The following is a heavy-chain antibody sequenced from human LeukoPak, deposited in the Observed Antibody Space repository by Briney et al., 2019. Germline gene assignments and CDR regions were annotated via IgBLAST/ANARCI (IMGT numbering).Heavy chain of an antibody. D-gene: IGHD3-22*01. Sequence: GESLKISCKGSGYSFTSYWIGWVRQMPGKGLEWMGIIYSGDSDTRYDTRYSPSFQGQVTISADKSISTAYLQWSSLKASDTAIYYCARGRRYYSDSSGYYPNFDYWGQGTLVTVSS. V-gene: IGHV5-51*01. J-gene: IGHJ4*02. CDR3: ARGRRYYSDSSGYYPNFDY. CDR2: IYSGDSDT. CDR1: GYSFTSYW.